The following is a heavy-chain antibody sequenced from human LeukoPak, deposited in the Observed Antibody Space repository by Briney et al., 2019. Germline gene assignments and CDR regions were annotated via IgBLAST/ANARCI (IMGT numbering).Heavy chain of an antibody. CDR3: ARGYYYDSSGYLDY. J-gene: IGHJ4*02. CDR1: GYIFTSYG. V-gene: IGHV1-18*01. CDR2: ISAYNGNT. D-gene: IGHD3-22*01. Sequence: GASVKVSCKASGYIFTSYGISWVRQAPGQGLEWMGWISAYNGNTNYAQKLQGRVTMTTDTSTSTAYMELRSLRSDDTAVYYCARGYYYDSSGYLDYWGQGTLVTVSS.